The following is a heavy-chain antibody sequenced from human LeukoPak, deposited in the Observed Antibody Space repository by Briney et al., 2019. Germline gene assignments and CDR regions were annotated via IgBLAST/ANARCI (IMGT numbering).Heavy chain of an antibody. CDR2: ISSSGSAI. V-gene: IGHV3-11*01. Sequence: GGSLRLSCAASGFTFSDYYMSWIRQAPGKGLEWVSYISSSGSAIYYADSVKGRFTISRDNAKNSLYLQMNSLRAEDTAVYYCARDWRGNHYYYYGSGSRIYWGQGTLVTVSS. D-gene: IGHD3-10*01. CDR3: ARDWRGNHYYYYGSGSRIY. CDR1: GFTFSDYY. J-gene: IGHJ4*02.